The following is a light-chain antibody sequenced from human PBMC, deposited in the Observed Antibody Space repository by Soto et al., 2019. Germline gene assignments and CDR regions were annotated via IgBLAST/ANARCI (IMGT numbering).Light chain of an antibody. V-gene: IGKV1-5*01. J-gene: IGKJ1*01. CDR3: QQYNDYSAWT. Sequence: DIQMTQSPSTLSASVGERVAISCRANQTISNFLAWYQQRPGKAPKLVIYDASTLESGVPSRFRGSGSGTDFTLTISSLRPDDFATYYCQQYNDYSAWTFGQGTKV. CDR2: DAS. CDR1: QTISNF.